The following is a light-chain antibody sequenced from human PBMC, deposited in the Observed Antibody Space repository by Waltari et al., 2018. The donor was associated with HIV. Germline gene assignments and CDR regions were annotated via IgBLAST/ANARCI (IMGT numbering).Light chain of an antibody. V-gene: IGKV3-15*01. Sequence: EIVMTQSPATLSVSPGERVTLSCRASQSVRSNVAWYNQKPGQAPRLLLYGASPRPTGIPARFSGSGSGTEFTLTISSLQSEDFAVYYCQQYDNWPWTFGQGTKVEIK. J-gene: IGKJ1*01. CDR2: GAS. CDR3: QQYDNWPWT. CDR1: QSVRSN.